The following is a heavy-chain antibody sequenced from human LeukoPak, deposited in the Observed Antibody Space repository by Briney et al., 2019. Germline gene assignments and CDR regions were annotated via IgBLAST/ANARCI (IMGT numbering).Heavy chain of an antibody. CDR1: GSSFTNYW. J-gene: IGHJ4*02. CDR2: ISPDGSDT. D-gene: IGHD6-13*01. CDR3: ARLTSSWSFDY. V-gene: IGHV5-51*01. Sequence: GESLQISCEGSGSSFTNYWIGWGRQLRGKGEEWMALISPDGSDTRYTPSFQRQVTISAYKSITTASLQWISLKASDTAMYYCARLTSSWSFDYWGQGTLVTVSS.